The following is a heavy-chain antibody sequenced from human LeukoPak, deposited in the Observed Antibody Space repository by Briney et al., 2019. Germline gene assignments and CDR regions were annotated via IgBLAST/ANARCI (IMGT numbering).Heavy chain of an antibody. CDR2: ISGYRGNT. CDR1: GDKITNHG. CDR3: ARDGELPFDAYDI. J-gene: IGHJ3*02. D-gene: IGHD1-26*01. V-gene: IGHV1-18*01. Sequence: ASVKVSRKVSGDKITNHGISWVRQAPGQGLEWVGWISGYRGNTKYGQRFQGRVTLTTDSSTNIANMELRSLKSDDTAVYYCARDGELPFDAYDIWGQGTMVTVSS.